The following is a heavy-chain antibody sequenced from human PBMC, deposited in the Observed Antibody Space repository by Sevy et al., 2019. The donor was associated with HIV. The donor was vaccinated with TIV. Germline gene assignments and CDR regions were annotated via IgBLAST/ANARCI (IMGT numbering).Heavy chain of an antibody. D-gene: IGHD3-22*01. CDR2: INHRGST. Sequence: SETLSLTCAVYGGSFSGYYWSWIRQPPGKGLEWIGEINHRGSTNYNPSLKSRVTISVDTSKNQFSLKLSSVTAADTIVNYCAKGSDYYDSRGYYPYESFDIWGQGTMVTVSS. J-gene: IGHJ3*02. CDR3: AKGSDYYDSRGYYPYESFDI. V-gene: IGHV4-34*01. CDR1: GGSFSGYY.